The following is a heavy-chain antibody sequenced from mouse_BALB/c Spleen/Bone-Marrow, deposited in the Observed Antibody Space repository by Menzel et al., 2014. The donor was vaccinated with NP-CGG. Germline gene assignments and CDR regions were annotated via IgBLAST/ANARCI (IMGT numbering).Heavy chain of an antibody. CDR1: GYTFTSYY. CDR2: IYPGNVNT. D-gene: IGHD4-1*01. J-gene: IGHJ2*01. CDR3: AREANWNFDY. V-gene: IGHV1S56*01. Sequence: VQLQQSGPELVKPGASVRISCKAAGYTFTSYYIHWVKQRPGQGLQWIGWIYPGNVNTKYNEKFKGKATLTADKSSSTAYIQLSSLTSEDSAVYLCAREANWNFDYWGQGTTPTVSS.